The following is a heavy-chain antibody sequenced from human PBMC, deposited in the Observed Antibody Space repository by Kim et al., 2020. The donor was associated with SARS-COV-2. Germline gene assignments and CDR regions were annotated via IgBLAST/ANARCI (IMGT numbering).Heavy chain of an antibody. CDR3: ARDGHQQKGTIHSDYYYYGMDV. Sequence: GGSLRLSCAASGFTFSSYSMNWVRQAPGKGLEWVSSISSSSSYIYYADSVKGRFTISRDNAKNSLYLQMNSLRAEDTAVYYCARDGHQQKGTIHSDYYYYGMDVWGQGTTVTVSS. V-gene: IGHV3-21*01. CDR2: ISSSSSYI. D-gene: IGHD2-2*02. CDR1: GFTFSSYS. J-gene: IGHJ6*02.